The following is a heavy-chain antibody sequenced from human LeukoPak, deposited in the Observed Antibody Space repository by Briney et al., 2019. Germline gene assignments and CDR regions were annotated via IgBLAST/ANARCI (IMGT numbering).Heavy chain of an antibody. V-gene: IGHV1-2*02. CDR2: INPNSGGT. D-gene: IGHD3-10*01. Sequence: GASVKVSCKASGYTFTRYYMHWVRQAPGQGLEWMGWINPNSGGTNYAQKFQGRVTITRDTSISTAYMELSRLRSDDTAVYYCVPFGELSPPFDYWGQGTLVTVSS. CDR3: VPFGELSPPFDY. J-gene: IGHJ4*02. CDR1: GYTFTRYY.